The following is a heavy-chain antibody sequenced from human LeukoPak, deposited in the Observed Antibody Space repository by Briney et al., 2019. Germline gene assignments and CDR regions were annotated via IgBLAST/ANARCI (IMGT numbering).Heavy chain of an antibody. Sequence: GGSLRLSCAASGFTFSSYWISWVRQAPGKGLEWVANIKQDGSEKYYVDSVKGRFTISRDNAKNSLYLQMNSLRAEDTAVYYCASNPEGYYSSRIEFDYWGQGTLVTVSS. V-gene: IGHV3-7*01. CDR2: IKQDGSEK. D-gene: IGHD3-22*01. CDR3: ASNPEGYYSSRIEFDY. CDR1: GFTFSSYW. J-gene: IGHJ4*02.